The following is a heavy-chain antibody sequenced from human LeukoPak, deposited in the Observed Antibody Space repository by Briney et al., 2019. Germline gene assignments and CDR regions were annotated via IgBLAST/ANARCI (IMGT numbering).Heavy chain of an antibody. Sequence: SGTLSLTCAVSGGSISSSNWWSWVRQPPGKGLEWIGEIYHSGSTNYNPSLKSRVTISVDKSKNQFSLKLSSVTAADTAVYYCASSGTDSSSWYTFDYWGQGTLVTVSS. V-gene: IGHV4-4*02. CDR3: ASSGTDSSSWYTFDY. CDR2: IYHSGST. J-gene: IGHJ4*02. D-gene: IGHD6-13*01. CDR1: GGSISSSNW.